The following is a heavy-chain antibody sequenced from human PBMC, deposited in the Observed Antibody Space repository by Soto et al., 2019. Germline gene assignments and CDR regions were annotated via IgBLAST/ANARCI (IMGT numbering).Heavy chain of an antibody. D-gene: IGHD3-22*01. CDR1: GFTFSNSG. CDR2: VSGNDDTA. CDR3: TKDSGYDSTD. Sequence: EVQLLESGGGLVQPGGSLRLSCAASGFTFSNSGMSWVRQAPGKGLEWISGVSGNDDTAKYADSVKGRFTISRDNSRETLYLQMNSLRVEDTAVYFCTKDSGYDSTDWGQGTLVTVSS. V-gene: IGHV3-23*01. J-gene: IGHJ4*02.